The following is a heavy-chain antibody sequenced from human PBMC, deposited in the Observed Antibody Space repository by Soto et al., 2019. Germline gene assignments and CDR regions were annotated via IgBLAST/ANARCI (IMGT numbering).Heavy chain of an antibody. CDR2: ISSGSTTI. Sequence: GGSLRLSCVASGFPFGYYYMSWIRQAPGKGLEWISYISSGSTTIYYADSVKGRFTISRDDAKNSLYLQMNSLRAEDTALYYCARDPLYYGSGFDYWGQGTLVTVSS. CDR3: ARDPLYYGSGFDY. J-gene: IGHJ4*02. V-gene: IGHV3-11*01. D-gene: IGHD3-10*01. CDR1: GFPFGYYY.